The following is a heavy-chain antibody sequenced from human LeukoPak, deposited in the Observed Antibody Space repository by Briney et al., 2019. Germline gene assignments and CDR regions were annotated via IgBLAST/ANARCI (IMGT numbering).Heavy chain of an antibody. CDR3: ARQFSGHDRDY. CDR1: GYSFTSYW. CDR2: IYSGDFDT. J-gene: IGHJ4*02. V-gene: IGHV5-51*01. Sequence: GESLKISCKGSGYSFTSYWIGWVRQMPGKGLEWMGIIYSGDFDTRYSPSFQGQVTISADKSINTAYLQWSSLKASDTAIYYCARQFSGHDRDYWGQGTLVTVSS. D-gene: IGHD5-12*01.